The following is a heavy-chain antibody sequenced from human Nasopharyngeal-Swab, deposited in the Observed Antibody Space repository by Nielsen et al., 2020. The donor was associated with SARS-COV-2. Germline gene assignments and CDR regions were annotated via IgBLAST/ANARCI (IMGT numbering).Heavy chain of an antibody. CDR2: ISYDGSNK. V-gene: IGHV3-30*18. Sequence: GESLKISCAASGFTFSSYGMPWVRQAPGKGLEWVAVISYDGSNKYYADSVKGRFAISRDNSKNTLYLQMNSLRAEDTAVYYCAKNRPDYYDSSGYSWYFDLWGRGTLATVSS. J-gene: IGHJ2*01. CDR1: GFTFSSYG. CDR3: AKNRPDYYDSSGYSWYFDL. D-gene: IGHD3-22*01.